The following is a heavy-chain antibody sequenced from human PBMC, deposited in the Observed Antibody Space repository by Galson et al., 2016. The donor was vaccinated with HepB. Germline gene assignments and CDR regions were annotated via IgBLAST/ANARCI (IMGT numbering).Heavy chain of an antibody. CDR1: GFIFSRYG. CDR3: VRGSTAPDV. V-gene: IGHV3-23*01. CDR2: ISMRGNSR. J-gene: IGHJ6*04. Sequence: SLRLSCAGSGFIFSRYGMTWVRQAPGKGLEDVSSISMRGNSRDYAESVEGRFIISRDNSRSMLFLQMNSLGVEDTGVYYCVRGSTAPDVWGKGTTVTVSS. D-gene: IGHD3-16*01.